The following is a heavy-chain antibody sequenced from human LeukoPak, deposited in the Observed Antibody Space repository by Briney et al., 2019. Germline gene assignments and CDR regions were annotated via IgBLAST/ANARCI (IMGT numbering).Heavy chain of an antibody. D-gene: IGHD4-17*01. CDR1: GFTFSDYG. CDR3: ARPTVTWWFDP. Sequence: TGGSLRLSCAVSGFTFSDYGMIWVRQAPGKGLEWVSFIDSGSSYIYYADSVKGRFTISRDNAKNSLYLQMNSLRAEDTAVYYCARPTVTWWFDPWGQGTLVTVSS. J-gene: IGHJ5*02. CDR2: IDSGSSYI. V-gene: IGHV3-21*01.